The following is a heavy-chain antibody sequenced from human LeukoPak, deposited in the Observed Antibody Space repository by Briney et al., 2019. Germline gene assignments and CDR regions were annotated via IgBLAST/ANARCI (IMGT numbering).Heavy chain of an antibody. CDR1: GYTFTSYG. Sequence: PEASVKVSCKASGYTFTSYGISWVRQAPGQGLEWMGWISAYNGNTNYAQKLQGRVTMTTDTSTSTAYMELRSLRSDDTAVYYCARVGRIDGDYVLFDAFDIWGQGTMVTVSS. CDR2: ISAYNGNT. D-gene: IGHD4-17*01. J-gene: IGHJ3*02. V-gene: IGHV1-18*01. CDR3: ARVGRIDGDYVLFDAFDI.